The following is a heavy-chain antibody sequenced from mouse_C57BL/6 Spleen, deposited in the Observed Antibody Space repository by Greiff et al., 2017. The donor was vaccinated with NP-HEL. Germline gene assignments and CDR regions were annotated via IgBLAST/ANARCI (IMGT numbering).Heavy chain of an antibody. D-gene: IGHD2-4*01. CDR1: GFTFSSYA. Sequence: EVQLVESGGGLVKPGGSLKLSCAASGFTFSSYAMSWVRQTPEKRLEWVATISDGGSYTYYPDNVKGRFTISRDNAKNNLYLQMSHLKSEDTAMYYCARANYDYAFAYWGQGTLVTVSA. CDR3: ARANYDYAFAY. V-gene: IGHV5-4*01. J-gene: IGHJ3*01. CDR2: ISDGGSYT.